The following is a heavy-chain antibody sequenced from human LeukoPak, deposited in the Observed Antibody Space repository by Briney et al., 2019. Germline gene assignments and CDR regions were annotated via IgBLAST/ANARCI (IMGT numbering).Heavy chain of an antibody. CDR2: IYYSGST. J-gene: IGHJ4*02. CDR3: ARVKWLQFYHYFDY. Sequence: SETLSLTCAVSGGSISSYHWSWIRQPPGKGLEWIGYIYYSGSTNYNPSLKSRVTISVDTSKNQFSLKLSSVTAADTAVYYCARVKWLQFYHYFDYWGQGTLVTVSS. D-gene: IGHD5-24*01. V-gene: IGHV4-59*01. CDR1: GGSISSYH.